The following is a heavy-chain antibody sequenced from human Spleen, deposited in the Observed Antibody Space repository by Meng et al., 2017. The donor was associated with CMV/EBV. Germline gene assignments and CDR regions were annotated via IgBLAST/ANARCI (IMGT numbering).Heavy chain of an antibody. V-gene: IGHV4-61*01. J-gene: IGHJ6*02. CDR1: GGSVSSGNYY. CDR3: ARDIGVTAAMLTYFYGMDV. Sequence: GSLRLSCTGSGGSVSSGNYYWSWIRQPPGKGLEWIGYIYYPVITNYNPSLKSRVTISVDTSKSQFSLKLSSVTAADTAVYYCARDIGVTAAMLTYFYGMDVCGQGTTVTVSS. CDR2: IYYPVIT. D-gene: IGHD2-2*01.